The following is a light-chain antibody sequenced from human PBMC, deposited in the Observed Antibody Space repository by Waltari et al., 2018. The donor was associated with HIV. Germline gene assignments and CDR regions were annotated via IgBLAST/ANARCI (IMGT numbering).Light chain of an antibody. J-gene: IGKJ1*01. Sequence: EIALTQSPGTLSLSPGERATLSCRASQTIGTTYLVWYQQKPGQAPRLLIYGASNRATGIPDRFSGSGSGTDFTLTISSLEPEDCAVYYCQQYIGSPRTFGQGTKVELK. V-gene: IGKV3-20*01. CDR1: QTIGTTY. CDR2: GAS. CDR3: QQYIGSPRT.